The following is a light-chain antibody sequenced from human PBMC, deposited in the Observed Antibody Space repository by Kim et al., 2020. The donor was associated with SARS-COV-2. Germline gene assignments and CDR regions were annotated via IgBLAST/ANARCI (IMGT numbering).Light chain of an antibody. Sequence: ASVGDRVTITCRASQSISSYLNWYQQKPGKAPKLLIYAASSLQSGVPSRFSGSGSGTDFTLTISSLQPEDFATYYCQQSYSTLGITFGQGTRLEIK. J-gene: IGKJ5*01. V-gene: IGKV1-39*01. CDR1: QSISSY. CDR3: QQSYSTLGIT. CDR2: AAS.